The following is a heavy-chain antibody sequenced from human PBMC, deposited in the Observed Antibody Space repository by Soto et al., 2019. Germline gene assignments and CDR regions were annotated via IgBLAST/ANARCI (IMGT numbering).Heavy chain of an antibody. D-gene: IGHD4-17*01. CDR2: IDSGGST. V-gene: IGHV3-66*01. CDR3: ARATRGPLQRS. Sequence: EVQLVESGGGLVQPGGSLRLSCAASGCTVSSNYMSWVRQAPGEGREWVSVIDSGGSTYYADSVKGRFTIPRDNSKNTRYRQMNSPRAEDTAVYYCARATRGPLQRSWGQGTLVTVSS. J-gene: IGHJ5*02. CDR1: GCTVSSNY.